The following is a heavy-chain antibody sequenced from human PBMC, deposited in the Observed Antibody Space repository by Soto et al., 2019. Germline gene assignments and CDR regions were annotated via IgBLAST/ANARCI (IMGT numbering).Heavy chain of an antibody. CDR3: ARGSQCWSGYRLTYCYYYGMDV. Sequence: EVQLVESGGGLVQPGGSLRLSCAASGFTFSSYWMSWVRQAPGKGLEWVANIKQDGSEKYYVDSVKGRYTISRDNAKNYLYLQMNSLRAEDAAVYYCARGSQCWSGYRLTYCYYYGMDVWGQGTTVTVSS. V-gene: IGHV3-7*01. CDR2: IKQDGSEK. D-gene: IGHD3-3*01. J-gene: IGHJ6*02. CDR1: GFTFSSYW.